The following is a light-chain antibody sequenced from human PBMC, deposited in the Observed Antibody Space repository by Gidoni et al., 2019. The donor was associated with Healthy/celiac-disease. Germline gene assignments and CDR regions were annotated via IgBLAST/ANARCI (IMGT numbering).Light chain of an antibody. CDR1: QGISSY. CDR3: QKLNSDTLT. Sequence: DIQLTQSPSFLSASVGDRVTLTCRASQGISSYLAWDQQKPGKAPKLLIYAASTLQSGVPSRFSGSGSGTEFTLTISSLQAEDFATYYCQKLNSDTLTVGGGTKVEIK. CDR2: AAS. J-gene: IGKJ4*01. V-gene: IGKV1-9*01.